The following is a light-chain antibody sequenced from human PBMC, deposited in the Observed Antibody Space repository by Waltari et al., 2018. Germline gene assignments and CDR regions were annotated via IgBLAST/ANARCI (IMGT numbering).Light chain of an antibody. CDR2: DVS. CDR1: SSDVGRYHF. V-gene: IGLV2-14*03. J-gene: IGLJ2*01. Sequence: QSALTPPAAVSGSHRQSPTISCPEPSSDVGRYHFVSWYQQHPGKAPKLMIYDVSNRPSGVSNRFSGSKSGNTASLTIAGLQAEDEADYHCSSYTTSSTVVFGGGTKLTVL. CDR3: SSYTTSSTVV.